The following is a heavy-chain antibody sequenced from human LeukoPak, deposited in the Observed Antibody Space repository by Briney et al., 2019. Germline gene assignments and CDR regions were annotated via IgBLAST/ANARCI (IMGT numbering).Heavy chain of an antibody. CDR3: ARGSNYYDSSEYNWFDP. D-gene: IGHD3-22*01. J-gene: IGHJ5*02. V-gene: IGHV4-59*01. CDR2: IYYSGST. CDR1: GGSISSYY. Sequence: SSETLSLTCTVSGGSISSYYWSWIRQPPGKGLEWIGYIYYSGSTNYNPSLKSRVTISVDTSKNQFSLKLSSVTAADTVVYYCARGSNYYDSSEYNWFDPWGQGTLVAVSS.